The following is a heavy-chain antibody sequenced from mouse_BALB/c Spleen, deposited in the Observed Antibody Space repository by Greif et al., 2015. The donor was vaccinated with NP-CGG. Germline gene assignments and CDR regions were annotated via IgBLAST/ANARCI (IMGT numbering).Heavy chain of an antibody. D-gene: IGHD3-3*01. J-gene: IGHJ4*01. CDR2: IDPANGNT. CDR1: GFNIKDTY. CDR3: ARGRNRGYAMDY. Sequence: VQLQQPGAELVKPGASVKLSCTASGFNIKDTYMHWVKQRPEQGLEWIGRIDPANGNTKYDPKFQGKATITADTSSNTAYLQLSSLTSEDTAVYYCARGRNRGYAMDYWGQGTSVTVSS. V-gene: IGHV14-3*02.